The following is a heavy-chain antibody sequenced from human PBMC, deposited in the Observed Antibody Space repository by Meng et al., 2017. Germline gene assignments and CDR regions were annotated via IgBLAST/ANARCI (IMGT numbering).Heavy chain of an antibody. Sequence: LSLTCAASGFTFSSYEMNWVRQAPGKGLEWVSYISSSGSTIYYADSVKGRFTISRDNAKNSLYLQMNSLRAEDTAVYYCARDPGFTCSSTSCYALDYWGQGTLVTVSS. CDR2: ISSSGSTI. CDR1: GFTFSSYE. J-gene: IGHJ4*02. CDR3: ARDPGFTCSSTSCYALDY. V-gene: IGHV3-48*03. D-gene: IGHD2-2*01.